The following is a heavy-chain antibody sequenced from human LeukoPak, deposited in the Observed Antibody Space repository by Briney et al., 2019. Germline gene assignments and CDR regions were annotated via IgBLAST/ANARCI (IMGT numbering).Heavy chain of an antibody. V-gene: IGHV3-9*01. J-gene: IGHJ4*02. CDR1: GFTFDDYA. CDR2: ISWNSGSI. Sequence: GGSLRLSCAASGFTFDDYAMHWVRQAPGKGLEWVSGISWNSGSIGYADSVKGRFTISRDNAKNSLYPQMNSLRAEDTALYYCAKATGPVVPAATFDYWGQGTLVTVSS. D-gene: IGHD2-2*01. CDR3: AKATGPVVPAATFDY.